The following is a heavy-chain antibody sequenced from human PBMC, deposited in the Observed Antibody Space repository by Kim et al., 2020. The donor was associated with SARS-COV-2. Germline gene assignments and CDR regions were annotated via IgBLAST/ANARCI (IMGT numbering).Heavy chain of an antibody. J-gene: IGHJ4*02. Sequence: GNTNYAQKLQGRVTMTTDTSTSTAYMELRSLRSDDTAVYYCARSNGDLDYWGQGTLVTVSS. CDR2: GNT. D-gene: IGHD4-17*01. V-gene: IGHV1-18*01. CDR3: ARSNGDLDY.